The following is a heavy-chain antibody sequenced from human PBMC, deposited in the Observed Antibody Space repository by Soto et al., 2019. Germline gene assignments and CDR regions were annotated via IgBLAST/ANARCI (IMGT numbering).Heavy chain of an antibody. Sequence: QVQLVQSGAEVKKPGSSVKVSCKASGGTFSGYAISWVRQAPGQGLEWMGGIIASFGTANYAQKFQGRVTITADESTSTAYMELSSLRSEDTAVYYCARVSSSWHKDYFDYWGQGTLVTVSS. V-gene: IGHV1-69*12. CDR2: IIASFGTA. CDR1: GGTFSGYA. CDR3: ARVSSSWHKDYFDY. J-gene: IGHJ4*02. D-gene: IGHD6-13*01.